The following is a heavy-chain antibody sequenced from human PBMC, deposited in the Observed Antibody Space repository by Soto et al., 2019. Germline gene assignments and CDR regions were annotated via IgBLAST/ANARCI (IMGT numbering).Heavy chain of an antibody. Sequence: ASVKVSCKVSGYTLTELSMHWVRQAPGKGLEWMGGFDPEDGETIYAQKFQGRVTITRDTSASTAYMELSSLRSEDTAVYYCARGPNIVVVIATSLTFDYWGQGTLVTVSS. CDR3: ARGPNIVVVIATSLTFDY. CDR2: FDPEDGET. D-gene: IGHD2-21*01. V-gene: IGHV1-24*01. J-gene: IGHJ4*02. CDR1: GYTLTELS.